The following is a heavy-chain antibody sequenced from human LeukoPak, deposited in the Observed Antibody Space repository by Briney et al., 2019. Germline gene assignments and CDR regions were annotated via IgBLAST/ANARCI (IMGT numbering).Heavy chain of an antibody. V-gene: IGHV3-23*01. J-gene: IGHJ4*02. Sequence: EGSLRLSCAASGFTFSSYAMSWVRQAPGKGLEWISGISGSGDSTYFADSVKGRFTISRDKSKNTLYLQMNSLRADDTAVYYCAKDRGYSSSWGDFFDYWGLGTLVTVSS. D-gene: IGHD6-13*01. CDR1: GFTFSSYA. CDR3: AKDRGYSSSWGDFFDY. CDR2: ISGSGDST.